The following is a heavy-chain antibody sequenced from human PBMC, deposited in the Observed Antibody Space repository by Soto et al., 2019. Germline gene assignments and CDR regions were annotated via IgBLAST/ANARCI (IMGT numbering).Heavy chain of an antibody. CDR1: GDSVISATYY. CDR2: IYYDGGT. CDR3: ARVLPGIAAAYDAFDV. D-gene: IGHD6-13*01. Sequence: SETLSLTCTVSGDSVISATYYWSWIRQPPGKGLEWIGYIYYDGGTTYNSSLKSRVTISTDTSRSQLSLQLTSATPADTAVYYCARVLPGIAAAYDAFDVWGQETMGTVAS. V-gene: IGHV4-61*01. J-gene: IGHJ3*01.